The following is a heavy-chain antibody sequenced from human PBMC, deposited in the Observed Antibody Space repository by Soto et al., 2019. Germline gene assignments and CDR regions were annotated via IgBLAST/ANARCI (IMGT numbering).Heavy chain of an antibody. D-gene: IGHD6-19*01. Sequence: PSETLSLTCTVSGGTLSSYYWSWIRPSPGKGLENLGYIYFSDSTNYNPSFKSRITISVDTSRNQFSLRLSSVTAADTAVYYCARVAGTVVPFFDYWGQGTLVTVSS. CDR3: ARVAGTVVPFFDY. V-gene: IGHV4-4*09. CDR2: IYFSDST. CDR1: GGTLSSYY. J-gene: IGHJ4*02.